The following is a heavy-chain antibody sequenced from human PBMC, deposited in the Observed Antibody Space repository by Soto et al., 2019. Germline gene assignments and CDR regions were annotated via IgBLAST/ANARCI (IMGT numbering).Heavy chain of an antibody. CDR1: GGSISSSSYY. Sequence: PSETLSLTCTVSGGSISSSSYYWGWIRQPPGKGLEWIGSIYYSGSTYYNPSLKSRVTISVDTSKNQFSLKLSSVTAADTAVYSCAREPLFLSSGYSGYPPNCFAPWGQGTLVTVSS. CDR3: AREPLFLSSGYSGYPPNCFAP. CDR2: IYYSGST. D-gene: IGHD5-12*01. J-gene: IGHJ5*02. V-gene: IGHV4-39*02.